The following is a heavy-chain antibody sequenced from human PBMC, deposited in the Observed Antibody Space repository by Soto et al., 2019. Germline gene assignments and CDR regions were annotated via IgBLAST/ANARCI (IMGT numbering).Heavy chain of an antibody. J-gene: IGHJ6*02. Sequence: PXGSLRLSCEASGVTLSNAWMSWVRQAPGKGLDWVGRIKSKTDGGTTDYAAPVKGRFTISRDDSKNTLYLQMNSLKTEDTAVYYCTTAGDSGSWHTTYYYYYGMDVWGQGTTVTVSS. CDR3: TTAGDSGSWHTTYYYYYGMDV. D-gene: IGHD3-10*01. V-gene: IGHV3-15*01. CDR2: IKSKTDGGTT. CDR1: GVTLSNAW.